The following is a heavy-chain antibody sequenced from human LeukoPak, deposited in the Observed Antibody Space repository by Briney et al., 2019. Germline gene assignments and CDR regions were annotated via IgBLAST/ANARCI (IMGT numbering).Heavy chain of an antibody. CDR1: GGSISSYY. CDR3: ARDKGTSGWFDP. J-gene: IGHJ5*02. Sequence: PSETLSLTCTVSGGSISSYYWSWIRQPPGEGLEWIGYIYYSGSTNYNPSLKSRVTISVDTSKNQFSLKLSSVTAADTAVYYCARDKGTSGWFDPWGQGTLVTVSS. CDR2: IYYSGST. D-gene: IGHD3/OR15-3a*01. V-gene: IGHV4-59*01.